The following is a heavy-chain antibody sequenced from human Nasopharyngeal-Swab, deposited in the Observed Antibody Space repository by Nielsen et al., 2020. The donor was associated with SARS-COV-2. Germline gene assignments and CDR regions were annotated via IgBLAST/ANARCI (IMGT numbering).Heavy chain of an antibody. V-gene: IGHV6-1*01. CDR2: TYYRSKWYN. CDR3: AREISSWSYYYYYCMDV. D-gene: IGHD6-13*01. Sequence: WIRQSPSRGLEWLGRTYYRSKWYNDYAVSVKSRITINPDTSKNQFSLQLNSVTPEDTAVYYCAREISSWSYYYYYCMDVWGKGTTVTVSS. J-gene: IGHJ6*03.